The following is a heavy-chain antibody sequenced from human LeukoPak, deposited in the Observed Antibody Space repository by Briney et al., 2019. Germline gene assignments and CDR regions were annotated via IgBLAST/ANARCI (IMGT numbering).Heavy chain of an antibody. CDR2: IYPVDSDT. V-gene: IGHV5-51*01. Sequence: GESLKISCKGSGYSFTTHWIGWVRQVPGRGLEWMGIIYPVDSDTRYSPSFQGQVTISADKSISTAYLQWSSLKASDTAMYYCARLDTSGYYYYGMDVWGQGTTVTVSS. CDR3: ARLDTSGYYYYGMDV. D-gene: IGHD3-22*01. J-gene: IGHJ6*02. CDR1: GYSFTTHW.